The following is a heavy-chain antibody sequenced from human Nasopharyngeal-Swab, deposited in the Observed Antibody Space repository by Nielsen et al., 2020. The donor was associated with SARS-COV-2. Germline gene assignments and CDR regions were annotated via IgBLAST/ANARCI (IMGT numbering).Heavy chain of an antibody. V-gene: IGHV4-61*01. Sequence: SETLSLTCTVSGASVSSGSYYWSWIRQPPGKGLEWIGYIYYSGSTNYNPSLKSRVTISVDTSKNQFSLKLSSVTAADTAVYYCARDRTGYSSSWYYYYYGMDVWGQGTTVTVSS. J-gene: IGHJ6*02. CDR2: IYYSGST. D-gene: IGHD6-13*01. CDR3: ARDRTGYSSSWYYYYYGMDV. CDR1: GASVSSGSYY.